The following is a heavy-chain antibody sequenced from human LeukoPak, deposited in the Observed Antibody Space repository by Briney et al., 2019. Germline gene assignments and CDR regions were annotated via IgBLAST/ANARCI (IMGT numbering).Heavy chain of an antibody. V-gene: IGHV4-59*08. J-gene: IGHJ5*02. CDR3: ARFVGAQYNWFDP. CDR1: GGSISSYY. CDR2: IYYSGST. Sequence: SETLSLTCTVSGGSISSYYWNWIRQPPGKGLERIGYIYYSGSTTYNPSLKSRVTISVDTSMNQFSLKLSSVTAADTAVYYCARFVGAQYNWFDPWGQGTLVTVSS. D-gene: IGHD1-26*01.